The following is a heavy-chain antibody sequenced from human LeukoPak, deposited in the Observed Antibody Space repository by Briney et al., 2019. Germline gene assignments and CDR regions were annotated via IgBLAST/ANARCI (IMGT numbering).Heavy chain of an antibody. J-gene: IGHJ2*01. CDR3: ARDSMPFRYFDL. CDR2: INPSSGST. D-gene: IGHD2/OR15-2a*01. CDR1: GYTFTSYY. V-gene: IGHV1-46*01. Sequence: ASVKVSCKASGYTFTSYYMHWVRQAPGQGLEWMGIINPSSGSTSYAQKFQGRVTMTRDTSTSTVYMELSSLRSEDTAVYYCARDSMPFRYFDLWGRGTLVTVSS.